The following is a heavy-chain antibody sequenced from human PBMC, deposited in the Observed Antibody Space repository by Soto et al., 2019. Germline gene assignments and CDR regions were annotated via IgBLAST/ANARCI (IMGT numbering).Heavy chain of an antibody. CDR2: IYSGGST. V-gene: IGHV3-53*01. CDR3: ARDGNSQSFGNYYGMDV. D-gene: IGHD3-16*01. J-gene: IGHJ6*02. Sequence: GGSMRLSKAASEFTVRSNYMSWVRKAPGKGLEWVSVIYSGGSTYYADSVKGRFTISRDNSKNTLYLQMNSLRAEDTAVYYCARDGNSQSFGNYYGMDVWGQGTTVTSP. CDR1: EFTVRSNY.